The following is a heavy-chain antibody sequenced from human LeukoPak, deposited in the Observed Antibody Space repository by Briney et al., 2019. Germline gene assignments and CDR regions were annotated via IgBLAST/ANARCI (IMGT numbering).Heavy chain of an antibody. Sequence: GGALRLSCVASGFTFSSFSMDWVRQAPGKGLEWVSYISSTSSTIYYADPVQGRFTSSRDNAKNSLYLQMNSLRAEDTALYYCARESRPAGRLIDIDFWGQGTLVTLSS. D-gene: IGHD1-1*01. CDR2: ISSTSSTI. J-gene: IGHJ4*02. V-gene: IGHV3-48*04. CDR1: GFTFSSFS. CDR3: ARESRPAGRLIDIDF.